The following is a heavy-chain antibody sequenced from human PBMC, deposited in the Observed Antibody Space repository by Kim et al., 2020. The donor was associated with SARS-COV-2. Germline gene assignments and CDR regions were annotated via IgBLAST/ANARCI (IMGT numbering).Heavy chain of an antibody. CDR1: GGSFSGYY. J-gene: IGHJ2*01. Sequence: SETLSLTCAVYGGSFSGYYWSWIRQPPGKGLEWIGEINHSGSTNYNPSLKSRVTISVDTSKNQFSLKLSSVTAADTAVYYCARYYYDSSGYYSLAGWYFDLWGRGTLVTVSS. CDR2: INHSGST. D-gene: IGHD3-22*01. CDR3: ARYYYDSSGYYSLAGWYFDL. V-gene: IGHV4-34*01.